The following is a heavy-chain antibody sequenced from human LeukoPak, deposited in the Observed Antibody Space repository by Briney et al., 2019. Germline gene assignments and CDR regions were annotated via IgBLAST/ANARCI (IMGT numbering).Heavy chain of an antibody. CDR1: GGTFSSYA. V-gene: IGHV1-69*06. J-gene: IGHJ4*02. CDR3: ARYRYSYGSDRFDY. D-gene: IGHD5-18*01. Sequence: GASVKVSCKASGGTFSSYAISWVRQAPGQGLEWVGGIIPIFGTANYAQKFQGRVTITADKSTSTAYMELSSLRSEDTAVYYCARYRYSYGSDRFDYWGQGTLVTVSS. CDR2: IIPIFGTA.